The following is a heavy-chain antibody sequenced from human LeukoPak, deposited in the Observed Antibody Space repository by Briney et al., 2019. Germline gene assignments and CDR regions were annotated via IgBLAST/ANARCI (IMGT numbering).Heavy chain of an antibody. D-gene: IGHD1-1*01. V-gene: IGHV3-21*01. J-gene: IGHJ4*02. CDR3: ARGPKYIASTGPHYFDY. Sequence: PGGALRLCCAASGFNFCSYSMNWVRQAPGKGLEWVSSISHGSCYIYYADSVKGRFTISRDNAENSLYLQINSLRAEDTAVYYCARGPKYIASTGPHYFDYWAREPWSPSPQ. CDR2: ISHGSCYI. CDR1: GFNFCSYS.